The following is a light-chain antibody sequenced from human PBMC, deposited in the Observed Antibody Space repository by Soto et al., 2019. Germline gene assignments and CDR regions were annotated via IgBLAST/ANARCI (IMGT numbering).Light chain of an antibody. CDR2: GAS. V-gene: IGKV3-20*01. CDR1: QSVSSSY. J-gene: IGKJ5*01. CDR3: HQNGSPQVT. Sequence: EIVLTQSPGTLSLSPGERATLSCRASQSVSSSYLAWYQQPPGQPPRLLIYGASSRAAGIPDRVSGSGSGTDFTLTISRLEPEDFALYYCHQNGSPQVTFGQGTRLEIK.